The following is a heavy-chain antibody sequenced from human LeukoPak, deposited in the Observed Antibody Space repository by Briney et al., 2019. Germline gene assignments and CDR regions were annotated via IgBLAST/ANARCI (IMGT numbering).Heavy chain of an antibody. CDR1: GGSFSGYY. CDR3: ASRVAYYDFWSGYYRGVSYFDY. Sequence: PSETLSLTCAVYGGSFSGYYWSWIRQPPGKGLEWIGEINHSGSTNYNPSLKSRVTISVDTSKNQFSLKLSSVTAADTAVYYCASRVAYYDFWSGYYRGVSYFDYWGQGTLVTVSS. D-gene: IGHD3-3*01. CDR2: INHSGST. V-gene: IGHV4-34*01. J-gene: IGHJ4*02.